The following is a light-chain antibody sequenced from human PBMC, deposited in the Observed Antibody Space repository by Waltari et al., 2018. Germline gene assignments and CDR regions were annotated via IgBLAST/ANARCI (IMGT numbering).Light chain of an antibody. J-gene: IGKJ2*01. V-gene: IGKV4-1*01. CDR1: QSFLYSSTNKNY. CDR2: WAS. Sequence: DIVMTQSPDSLAVSLAERATISCKSSQSFLYSSTNKNYLAWYQQKPGQPPKLLIYWASTRESWVPDRFSGSGSGTDFTLTVSSLQAEDVAVYYCQQYYTTPYTFGQGTKLEIK. CDR3: QQYYTTPYT.